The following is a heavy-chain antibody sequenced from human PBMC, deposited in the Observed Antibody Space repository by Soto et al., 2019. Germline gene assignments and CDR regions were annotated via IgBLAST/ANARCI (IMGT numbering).Heavy chain of an antibody. CDR2: IYYSGST. CDR3: ARDRGTMMADY. D-gene: IGHD3-22*01. V-gene: IGHV4-59*02. CDR1: GDSVRSYY. Sequence: SETLALACTVSGDSVRSYYWGWIRQPPGKGLEWIGYIYYSGSTNYNPSLKSRVTISVDTSKNQFSLKLSSVTAADTAVYYCARDRGTMMADYWGQGPLVTVS. J-gene: IGHJ4*02.